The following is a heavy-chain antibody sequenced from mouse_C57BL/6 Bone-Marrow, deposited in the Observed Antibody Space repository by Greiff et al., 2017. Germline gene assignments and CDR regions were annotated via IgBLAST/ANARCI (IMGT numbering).Heavy chain of an antibody. V-gene: IGHV1-26*01. CDR1: GYTFTDYY. J-gene: IGHJ3*01. CDR2: INPNNGGT. D-gene: IGHD2-1*01. CDR3: ARSPIYYGNYVAY. Sequence: EVQLQQSGPGLVKPGASVKISCKASGYTFTDYYMNWVKQSHGKSLEWIGDINPNNGGTSYNQKFKGKATLTVDKSSSTAYMELRSLTSEDSAVYYCARSPIYYGNYVAYWGQGTLVTVSA.